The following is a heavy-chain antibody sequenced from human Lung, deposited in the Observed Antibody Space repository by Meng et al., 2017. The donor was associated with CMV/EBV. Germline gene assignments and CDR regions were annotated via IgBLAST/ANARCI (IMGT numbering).Heavy chain of an antibody. Sequence: CAATVISLSDSGMHWVRQAAGEGLGCIAIIVNDGRNEYYADSVKSRITNTRDYTKNTFYEQMSSQRADDTADYYCARESRRCANSLDCWGQGTLVTVSS. CDR3: ARESRRCANSLDC. J-gene: IGHJ4*02. D-gene: IGHD4/OR15-4a*01. CDR2: IVNDGRNE. CDR1: VISLSDSG. V-gene: IGHV3-30*04.